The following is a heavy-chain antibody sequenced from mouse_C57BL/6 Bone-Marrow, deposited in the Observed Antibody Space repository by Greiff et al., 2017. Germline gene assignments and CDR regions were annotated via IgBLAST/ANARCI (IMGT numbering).Heavy chain of an antibody. J-gene: IGHJ3*01. D-gene: IGHD1-1*01. CDR2: IRSKSNNYAT. Sequence: EVQLVESGGGLVQPKGSLKLSCAASGFSFNTYAMNWVRQAPGKGLEWVARIRSKSNNYATYYADSVKDRFTISRDDSESMLYLQMNNLKTEDTAMYYCVRHGSYYYGSSYPWFAYWGQGTLVTVSA. V-gene: IGHV10-1*01. CDR3: VRHGSYYYGSSYPWFAY. CDR1: GFSFNTYA.